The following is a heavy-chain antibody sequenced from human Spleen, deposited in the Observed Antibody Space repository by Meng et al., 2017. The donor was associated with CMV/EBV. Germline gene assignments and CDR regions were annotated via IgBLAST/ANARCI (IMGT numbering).Heavy chain of an antibody. CDR3: ARGRYCSSTSCHIGFDY. D-gene: IGHD2-2*01. Sequence: VQLQQWGEGLLKPSETLSLTCAVYGGSFSGYYWSWIRQPPGKGLEWIGEINHSGSTNYNPSLKSRVTISVDTSKNQFSLKLSSVTAADTAVYYCARGRYCSSTSCHIGFDYWGQGTLVTVSS. CDR1: GGSFSGYY. V-gene: IGHV4-34*01. CDR2: INHSGST. J-gene: IGHJ4*02.